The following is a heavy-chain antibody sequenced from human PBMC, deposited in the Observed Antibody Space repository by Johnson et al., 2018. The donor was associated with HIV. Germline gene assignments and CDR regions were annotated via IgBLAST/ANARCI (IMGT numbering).Heavy chain of an antibody. J-gene: IGHJ3*02. D-gene: IGHD3-9*01. CDR3: AKDGPVLRYFDWSDAFDI. CDR1: NFTFKDYY. CDR2: ISGSGFDT. Sequence: QVQLVESGGDLIKPGGSLRLSCAASNFTFKDYYMNWIRQAPGKGLEWISYISGSGFDTNYADSVKGRFTLSRDKAKNTLHLQMNSLRAEDTAVYYCAKDGPVLRYFDWSDAFDIWGQGTMVTVSS. V-gene: IGHV3-11*06.